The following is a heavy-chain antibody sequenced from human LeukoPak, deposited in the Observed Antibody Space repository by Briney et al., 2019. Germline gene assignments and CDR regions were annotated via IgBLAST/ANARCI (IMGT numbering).Heavy chain of an antibody. V-gene: IGHV3-15*01. CDR1: GFTFSSTW. D-gene: IGHD3-10*01. CDR2: IKSKTAGATT. J-gene: IGHJ5*02. Sequence: PGGSLRLSCAASGFTFSSTWMTWARQAPGKGLEWGSRIKSKTAGATTDYAAPVKDRFTMSRNDSKTTLYLQMNSLKTEDTAVYFCFGSERVPWGQGTLVTVSS. CDR3: FGSERVP.